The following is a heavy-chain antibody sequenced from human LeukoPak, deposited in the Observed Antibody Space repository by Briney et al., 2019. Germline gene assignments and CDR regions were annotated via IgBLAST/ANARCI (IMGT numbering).Heavy chain of an antibody. D-gene: IGHD2-21*01. CDR2: IYYSGST. V-gene: IGHV4-59*01. J-gene: IGHJ5*02. CDR1: GGSINSYY. CDR3: ARGGGAVDWFDP. Sequence: SETLSLTCTVSGGSINSYYWSWIRQPPGRGLEWIGYIYYSGSTNYNPSLKSRVTISVDTSKKQFSLKLSSVTAADTAVYYCARGGGAVDWFDPWGQGTLVTVSS.